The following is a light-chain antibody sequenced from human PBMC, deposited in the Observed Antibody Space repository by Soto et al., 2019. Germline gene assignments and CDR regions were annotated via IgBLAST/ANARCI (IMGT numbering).Light chain of an antibody. CDR2: HAF. Sequence: DIQLTQSPSSLSASVGDRVTITCRASETIARYLNWYQQKPGKAPNLLIYHAFNVATGGPSRFSGSRSGTDFTLTIRRLQSEDIATYYCQQYGSVYSFGQGAKVDIK. V-gene: IGKV1-33*01. CDR3: QQYGSVYS. CDR1: ETIARY. J-gene: IGKJ2*01.